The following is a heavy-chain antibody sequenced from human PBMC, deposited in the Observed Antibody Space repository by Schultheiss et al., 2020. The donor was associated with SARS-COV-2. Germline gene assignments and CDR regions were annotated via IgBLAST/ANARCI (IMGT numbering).Heavy chain of an antibody. CDR2: IYYSGST. CDR1: GGSIRSYY. Sequence: SQTLSLTCTVSGGSIRSYYWGWIHQPPGKGLEWIGSIYYSGSTYYNPSLKSRVTISVDTSKNQFSLKLSSVTAADTAVYYCARADSGYYYYYYMDVWGKGTTVTVSS. CDR3: ARADSGYYYYYYMDV. D-gene: IGHD5-12*01. J-gene: IGHJ6*03. V-gene: IGHV4-39*07.